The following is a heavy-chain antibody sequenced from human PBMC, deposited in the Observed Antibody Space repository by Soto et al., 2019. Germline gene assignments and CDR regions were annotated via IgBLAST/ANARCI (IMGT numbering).Heavy chain of an antibody. V-gene: IGHV3-23*01. CDR1: GFTFSSYA. CDR3: ARRGSGSYYDY. CDR2: ISGSGDSI. J-gene: IGHJ4*02. Sequence: EVPLLESGGGLVQPGGSLRLSCAASGFTFSSYAMRWVRQAPGKGLEWVSAISGSGDSIYYADSVKGRFTTSRDNSKNTLYLQMNSLRAEDTAVYYCARRGSGSYYDYWGQGTLVTVSS. D-gene: IGHD1-26*01.